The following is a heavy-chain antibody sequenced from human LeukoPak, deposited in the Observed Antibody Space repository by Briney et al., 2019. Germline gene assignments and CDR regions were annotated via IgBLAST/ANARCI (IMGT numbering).Heavy chain of an antibody. CDR2: ISYDGSNK. D-gene: IGHD3-10*01. V-gene: IGHV3-30*04. CDR3: ARDDYYGDGG. CDR1: GFTFSSYA. J-gene: IGHJ4*02. Sequence: GRSLRLSCAASGFTFSSYAMHWVRQAPGKGLEWVAVISYDGSNKYYADSVKGRFTISRDNSRSTLYLQMNSLRAEDTAVYYCARDDYYGDGGWGQGTLVTVSS.